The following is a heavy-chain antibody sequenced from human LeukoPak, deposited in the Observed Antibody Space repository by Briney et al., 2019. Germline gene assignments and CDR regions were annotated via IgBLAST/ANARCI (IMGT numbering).Heavy chain of an antibody. CDR2: IYYSGST. CDR1: GGSISSYY. V-gene: IGHV4-59*01. CDR3: ARDSANDAFDI. Sequence: PSETLSLTCTVSGGSISSYYWSWIRHPPGKGLEWIGYIYYSGSTNYNPSLKSRVTISVDPSKNQFSLKLSSVTAADTAVYYCARDSANDAFDIWGQGTMVTVSS. J-gene: IGHJ3*02. D-gene: IGHD4/OR15-4a*01.